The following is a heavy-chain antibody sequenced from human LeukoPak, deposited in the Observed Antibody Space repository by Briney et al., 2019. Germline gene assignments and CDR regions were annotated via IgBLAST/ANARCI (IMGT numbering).Heavy chain of an antibody. CDR2: ISSSGSTI. V-gene: IGHV3-11*04. CDR1: GFTFSDYY. Sequence: GGFLRLSCAASGFTFSDYYMSWIRQAPGKGLEWVSYISSSGSTIYYADSVKGRFTISRDNAKNSLYLQMNSLRAKDTAVYYCARDFAGATSFDPWGQGTLVTVSS. CDR3: ARDFAGATSFDP. J-gene: IGHJ5*02. D-gene: IGHD1-26*01.